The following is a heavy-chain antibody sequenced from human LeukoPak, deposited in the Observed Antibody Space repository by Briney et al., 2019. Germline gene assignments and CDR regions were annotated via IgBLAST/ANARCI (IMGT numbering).Heavy chain of an antibody. CDR3: ARRAGAYTHPYDY. J-gene: IGHJ4*02. CDR2: IYSAGST. CDR1: GFTFNRYN. V-gene: IGHV3-53*01. D-gene: IGHD3-16*01. Sequence: GGSLRLSCAASGFTFNRYNMSWVRQAPGKGLEWVSFIYSAGSTHYSDSVKGRFTISIDNSKNTLYLQMNSLRAEDTAVYYCARRAGAYTHPYDYWGQGTLVTVSS.